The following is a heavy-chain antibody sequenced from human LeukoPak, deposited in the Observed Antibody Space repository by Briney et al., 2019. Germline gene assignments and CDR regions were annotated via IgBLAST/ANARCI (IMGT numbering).Heavy chain of an antibody. CDR3: ARGGDSSGWHDGGFDY. D-gene: IGHD6-19*01. J-gene: IGHJ4*02. Sequence: ASVKVSCKASGYTFTGYYMHWVRQAPGQGLEWMGRINPNSGGTNYAQKFQGRVTMTRGTSISTAYMELSRLRSDDTAVYYCARGGDSSGWHDGGFDYWVQGTLVTVSS. CDR2: INPNSGGT. V-gene: IGHV1-2*06. CDR1: GYTFTGYY.